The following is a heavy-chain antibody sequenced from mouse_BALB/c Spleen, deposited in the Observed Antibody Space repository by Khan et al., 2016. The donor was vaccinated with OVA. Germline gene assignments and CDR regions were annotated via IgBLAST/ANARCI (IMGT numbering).Heavy chain of an antibody. D-gene: IGHD3-3*01. CDR3: ARSGDEAWFAY. V-gene: IGHV3-2*02. CDR1: GYSITSDYA. Sequence: EVQLQESGPGLVKPSQSLSLTCTVTGYSITSDYAWNWIRQFPRNKLEWMGYISYSGSTSYNPSLKSRISITRDTSKNQFFLQLNSVTTEDTATYFSARSGDEAWFAYWGQGTLVTVSA. J-gene: IGHJ3*01. CDR2: ISYSGST.